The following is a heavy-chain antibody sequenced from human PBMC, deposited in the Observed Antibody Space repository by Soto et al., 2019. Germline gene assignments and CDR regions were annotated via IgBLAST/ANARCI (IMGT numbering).Heavy chain of an antibody. Sequence: ASVKVSCKASGYTFSDYFIQWLRQAPGQGLEWVAWINPKTAATNYAKKFQDRVTVTSDTSFSTAYLELTRLRPDDTALYYCARITWGLDYYSVMDVWGQGTAVTVYS. CDR2: INPKTAAT. CDR3: ARITWGLDYYSVMDV. J-gene: IGHJ6*02. CDR1: GYTFSDYF. D-gene: IGHD1-26*01. V-gene: IGHV1-2*02.